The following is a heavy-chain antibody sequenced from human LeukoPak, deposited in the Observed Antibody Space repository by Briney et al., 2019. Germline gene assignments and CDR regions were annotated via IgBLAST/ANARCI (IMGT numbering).Heavy chain of an antibody. CDR2: ISWNSGSI. D-gene: IGHD5-24*01. CDR1: GFTFDDYA. Sequence: GGSLRLSCAASGFTFDDYAMHWVRQVPGKGLEWVSGISWNSGSIAYADSVKGRFTISRDNAKTSLYLQMNSLRAEDTALYYCAKDLGPGSMATSPGFDYWGQGTLVTVSS. V-gene: IGHV3-9*01. J-gene: IGHJ4*02. CDR3: AKDLGPGSMATSPGFDY.